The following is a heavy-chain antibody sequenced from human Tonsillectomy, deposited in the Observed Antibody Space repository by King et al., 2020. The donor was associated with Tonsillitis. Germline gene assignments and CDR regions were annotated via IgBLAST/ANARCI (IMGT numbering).Heavy chain of an antibody. CDR2: INPNSGCP. V-gene: IGHV1-2*02. CDR1: GYTFTGYF. J-gene: IGHJ6*02. D-gene: IGHD3-3*01. Sequence: VQLVEAGAEVKKPGASVKVSCKASGYTFTGYFIHWVRQSPGQGLEWMGWINPNSGCPNCPQKFQGRVTLTRDTSISTAYTELNRLTSDDTAVYYCARGKSGYYSYYYGMDVWGQGTTVSVSS. CDR3: ARGKSGYYSYYYGMDV.